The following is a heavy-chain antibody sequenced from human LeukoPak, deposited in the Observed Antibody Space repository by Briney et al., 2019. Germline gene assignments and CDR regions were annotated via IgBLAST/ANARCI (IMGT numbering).Heavy chain of an antibody. D-gene: IGHD3-22*01. J-gene: IGHJ4*02. V-gene: IGHV3-7*01. Sequence: GGSLRLSCAASGFTFSSYWMSWVRQAPGKGLEWVANIKQDGSEKYYVDSVKGRFTISRDNAKNSLYLQMNSLRAEDTAVYYCARSPSIYDSSGYYLFDYWGQGTLVTVSS. CDR2: IKQDGSEK. CDR3: ARSPSIYDSSGYYLFDY. CDR1: GFTFSSYW.